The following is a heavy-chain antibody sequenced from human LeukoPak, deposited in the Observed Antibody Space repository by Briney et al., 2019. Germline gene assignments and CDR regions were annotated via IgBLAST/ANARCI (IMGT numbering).Heavy chain of an antibody. J-gene: IGHJ4*02. D-gene: IGHD5-12*01. CDR2: ISAQNGNT. CDR3: ARESNGGYGFDY. CDR1: GYMFTSHG. V-gene: IGHV1-18*01. Sequence: PVASVKVSCKSSGYMFTSHGIHWLRQAPGQGLEWMGWISAQNGNTNYMQQFLGRVTMTRDTSASTAYMELRSLKSDDTAVYYCARESNGGYGFDYWGQGTPVTVAS.